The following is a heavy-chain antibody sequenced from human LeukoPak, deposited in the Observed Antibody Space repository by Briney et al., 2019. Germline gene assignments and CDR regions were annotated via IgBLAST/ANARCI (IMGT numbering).Heavy chain of an antibody. CDR2: LSGSGGST. Sequence: GGFLRLSCAASGFTFSNYAMSWVRQAPGKGLEWVSALSGSGGSTYYADSVKGRFTISRDNSKNTLYLQMNSLRAEDTAVYYCARAVLGIAVAGTVYWGQGTLVTVSS. V-gene: IGHV3-23*01. J-gene: IGHJ4*02. CDR3: ARAVLGIAVAGTVY. D-gene: IGHD6-19*01. CDR1: GFTFSNYA.